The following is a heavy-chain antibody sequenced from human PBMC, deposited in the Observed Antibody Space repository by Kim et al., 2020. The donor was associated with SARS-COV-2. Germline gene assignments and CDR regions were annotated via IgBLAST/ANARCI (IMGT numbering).Heavy chain of an antibody. CDR2: IKSKTDGGTT. V-gene: IGHV3-15*01. D-gene: IGHD3-10*01. CDR1: GFTFTNAW. Sequence: GGSLRLSCAASGFTFTNAWMSWVRQAPGKGLEWVGRIKSKTDGGTTDYAAPVKGRFTISRDDSKNTLFLQMNSLKTEDTAVYYCTTSLEYYYGYYFDYWGQGALITVSS. CDR3: TTSLEYYYGYYFDY. J-gene: IGHJ4*02.